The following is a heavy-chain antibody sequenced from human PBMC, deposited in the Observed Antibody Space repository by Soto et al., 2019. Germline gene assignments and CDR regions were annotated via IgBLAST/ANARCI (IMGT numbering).Heavy chain of an antibody. CDR2: IYYRGST. CDR1: GGSISSSSYY. D-gene: IGHD1-26*01. J-gene: IGHJ6*02. V-gene: IGHV4-39*01. CDR3: ARRMSTNYGTDV. Sequence: QLQLQESGPGLVKPSETLSLTCTVSGGSISSSSYYWGWIRQPPGKGLEWMRSIYYRGSTYYNPSLYSRVTISVDTSKNQFSLQLSSLTAADTAVYYCARRMSTNYGTDVWGQGTTVTVSS.